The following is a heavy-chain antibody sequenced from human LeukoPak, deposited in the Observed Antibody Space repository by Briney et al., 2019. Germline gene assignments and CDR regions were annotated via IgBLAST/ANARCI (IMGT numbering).Heavy chain of an antibody. CDR2: IYSGGST. CDR1: GFTVSNPY. Sequence: GGSLRLSCAASGFTVSNPYMSWVCQAPVKGLEWVSVIYSGGSTYYADSVKGRFTISRDDSKNTLYLQMNSLRAEDTAIYYCADIESLGFCSGGSCRSLTSWGQGTLVTASS. CDR3: ADIESLGFCSGGSCRSLTS. V-gene: IGHV3-53*01. D-gene: IGHD2-15*01. J-gene: IGHJ4*02.